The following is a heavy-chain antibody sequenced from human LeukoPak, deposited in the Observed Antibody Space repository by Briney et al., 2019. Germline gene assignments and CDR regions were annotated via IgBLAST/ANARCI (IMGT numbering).Heavy chain of an antibody. D-gene: IGHD6-19*01. CDR2: FDPEDGET. CDR3: ATGPSSGWYGGYFQH. V-gene: IGHV1-24*01. CDR1: GYTLTELS. J-gene: IGHJ1*01. Sequence: ASVKVSCKVSGYTLTELSMHWVRQAPGKGLEWRGGFDPEDGETIYAQKFQGRVTMTEDTSTDTAYMELSSLRSEDTAVYYCATGPSSGWYGGYFQHWGQGTLVTVSS.